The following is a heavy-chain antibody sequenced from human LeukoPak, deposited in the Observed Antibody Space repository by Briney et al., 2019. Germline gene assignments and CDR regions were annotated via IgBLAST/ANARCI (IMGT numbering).Heavy chain of an antibody. V-gene: IGHV1-46*01. CDR3: ARDGITIFGVVPNLYYFDY. D-gene: IGHD3-3*01. CDR1: GYTFTSYG. Sequence: ASVKVSCKASGYTFTSYGISWVRQAPGQGLEWMGIINPSGGSTSYAQKFQGRVTMTRDTSTSTVYMELSSLRSEDTAVYYCARDGITIFGVVPNLYYFDYWGQGTLVTVSS. J-gene: IGHJ4*02. CDR2: INPSGGST.